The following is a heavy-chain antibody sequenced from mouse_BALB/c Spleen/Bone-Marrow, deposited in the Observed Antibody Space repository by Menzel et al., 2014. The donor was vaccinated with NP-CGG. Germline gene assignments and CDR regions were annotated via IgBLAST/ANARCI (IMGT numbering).Heavy chain of an antibody. CDR3: ARHDGYFDY. Sequence: EVQLQQSGPDLVKPSRSLSLTCTVTGYSITSGYSWHWIRQFPGNKLEWMGFIYYSGGSNYNPSLKSRVSISRDTSKNQFFLQLNSVTSEDAATYYCARHDGYFDYWGQGTTLTVSS. CDR1: GYSITSGYS. D-gene: IGHD2-3*01. J-gene: IGHJ2*01. V-gene: IGHV3-1*02. CDR2: IYYSGGS.